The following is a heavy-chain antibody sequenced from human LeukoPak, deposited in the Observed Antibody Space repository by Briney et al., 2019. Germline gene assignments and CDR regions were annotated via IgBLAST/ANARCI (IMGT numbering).Heavy chain of an antibody. V-gene: IGHV3-7*03. CDR2: IKRDGSEK. CDR3: ARLGPASSGWPESFDY. CDR1: GFTFNSYW. J-gene: IGHJ4*02. Sequence: GGSLRLSCAASGFTFNSYWMNWVRQAPGKGLEWVANIKRDGSEKYYVDSVKGRFTISRDNAKNSLDLQMNSLRVEDTAVYYCARLGPASSGWPESFDYWGQGTWSPSPQ. D-gene: IGHD6-19*01.